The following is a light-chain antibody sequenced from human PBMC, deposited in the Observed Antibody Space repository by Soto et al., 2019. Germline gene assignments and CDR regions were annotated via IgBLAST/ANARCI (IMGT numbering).Light chain of an antibody. CDR1: SNDIGSYNL. J-gene: IGLJ2*01. Sequence: QSALTQPASVSGSLGQSITISCTGTSNDIGSYNLVSWYQQHPGKAPKVMIYEGSKRPSGVSDRFSGSKSGNTASLTISGLQAEDEAEYYCCAYAGRSTLVFGGGTKLTVL. CDR3: CAYAGRSTLV. CDR2: EGS. V-gene: IGLV2-23*01.